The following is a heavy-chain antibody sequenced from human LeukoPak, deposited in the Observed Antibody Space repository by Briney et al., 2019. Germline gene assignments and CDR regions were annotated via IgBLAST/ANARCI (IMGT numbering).Heavy chain of an antibody. CDR1: GFTFSSYG. CDR2: ISYDGSNK. CDR3: AKPSLREQQLIYGMDV. D-gene: IGHD6-13*01. V-gene: IGHV3-30*18. Sequence: GGSLRPSCAASGFTFSSYGMHWVRQAPGKGLEWVAVISYDGSNKYYADSVKGRFTISRDNSKNTLYLQMNSLRAEDTAVYYCAKPSLREQQLIYGMDVWGQGTTVTVSS. J-gene: IGHJ6*02.